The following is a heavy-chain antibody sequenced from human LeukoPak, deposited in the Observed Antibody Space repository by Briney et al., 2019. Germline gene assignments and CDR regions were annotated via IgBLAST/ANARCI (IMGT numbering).Heavy chain of an antibody. J-gene: IGHJ4*02. V-gene: IGHV4-34*01. D-gene: IGHD3-10*01. CDR1: GGSFSGYY. CDR3: ARGQLLWFGELFAFDY. CDR2: INHSGST. Sequence: PSETLSLTCAVYGGSFSGYYWSWIRQPPGKGLEWIGEINHSGSTNYNPSLKSRVTISVDTSTNQFSLKLSSVTAADTAVYYCARGQLLWFGELFAFDYWGQGTLGTVSS.